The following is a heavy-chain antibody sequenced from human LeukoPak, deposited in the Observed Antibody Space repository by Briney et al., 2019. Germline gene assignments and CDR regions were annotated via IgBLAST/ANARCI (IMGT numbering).Heavy chain of an antibody. V-gene: IGHV1-69*05. CDR1: GGTFSSYA. Sequence: VKVSCKASGGTFSSYAISWVRQAPGQGLEWMGGIIPIFGTANYAQKFQGGVTITTDESTSTAYMELSSLRSEDTAVYYCARGYSSSWYSPDYWGQGTLVTVSS. J-gene: IGHJ4*02. D-gene: IGHD6-13*01. CDR2: IIPIFGTA. CDR3: ARGYSSSWYSPDY.